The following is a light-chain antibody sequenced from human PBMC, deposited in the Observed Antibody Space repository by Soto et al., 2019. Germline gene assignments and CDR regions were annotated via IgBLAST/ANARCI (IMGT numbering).Light chain of an antibody. Sequence: ETVLTQSPGTLSLSPGERATLSCRASQSVSSSYLGWYQQKPGQAPRLLIYGASSRATGIPDRFSGSGSGTDFTLTISRLEPEDFAVYYCQQYGSSPRTFGQGTKVDIK. CDR2: GAS. J-gene: IGKJ1*01. CDR3: QQYGSSPRT. V-gene: IGKV3-20*01. CDR1: QSVSSSY.